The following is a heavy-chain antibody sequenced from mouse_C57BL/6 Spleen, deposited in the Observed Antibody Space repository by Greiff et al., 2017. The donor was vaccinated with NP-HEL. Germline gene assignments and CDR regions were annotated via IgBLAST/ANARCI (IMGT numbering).Heavy chain of an antibody. J-gene: IGHJ2*01. Sequence: EVMLVESGGGLVKPGGSLKLSCAASGFTFSSSAMSWVRQTPEKRLEWVATISDGGSYTYYPDNVKGRFTISRDNAKNNLYLQMSHLKSEDTAMSYCARDYDGFKWTCYFDYWGQGTTLTVSS. D-gene: IGHD2-3*01. V-gene: IGHV5-4*01. CDR2: ISDGGSYT. CDR1: GFTFSSSA. CDR3: ARDYDGFKWTCYFDY.